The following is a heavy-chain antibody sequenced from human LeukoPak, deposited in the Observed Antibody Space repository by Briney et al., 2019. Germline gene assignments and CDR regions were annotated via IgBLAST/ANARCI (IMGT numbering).Heavy chain of an antibody. J-gene: IGHJ6*03. CDR1: GFTFSSYW. CDR2: IKQDGSEK. D-gene: IGHD3-3*01. V-gene: IGHV3-7*01. CDR3: ARASQKELRFSVSPSSPGRYYMDV. Sequence: PGGSLRLSCAASGFTFSSYWMSWVRQAPGKGLEWVANIKQDGSEKYYVDSVKGRFTISRDNAKNSLYLQMNSLRAEDTAVYYCARASQKELRFSVSPSSPGRYYMDVWGKGTTVTVSS.